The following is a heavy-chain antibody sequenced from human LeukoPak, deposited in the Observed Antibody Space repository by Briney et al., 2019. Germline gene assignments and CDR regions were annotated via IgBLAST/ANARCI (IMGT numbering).Heavy chain of an antibody. V-gene: IGHV4-61*09. J-gene: IGHJ4*02. CDR1: GVSITSGGYY. CDR3: ARASGIEDY. CDR2: VYTSGST. Sequence: SETLSLTCTVSGVSITSGGYYWMWIRQPAGKGLEWIGHVYTSGSTKYNPSLKTPVSISLDTSKNHFSLKVDSVTAVDTAVYYCARASGIEDYWGQGTLVIVSS. D-gene: IGHD3-10*01.